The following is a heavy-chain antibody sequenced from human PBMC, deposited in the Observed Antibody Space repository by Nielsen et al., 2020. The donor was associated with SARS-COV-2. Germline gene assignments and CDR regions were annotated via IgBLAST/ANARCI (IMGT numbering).Heavy chain of an antibody. Sequence: GESLKISCAASGFTFSDTWMSWVRQAPGKGLMWVSRMNADGSRSAYAESVQGRFTLSRDNAKNTLYLQMNSLRVEDTAVYYCVKWVQLDLGYYYHGMDVWGQGTTVTVSS. CDR1: GFTFSDTW. D-gene: IGHD6-6*01. J-gene: IGHJ6*02. V-gene: IGHV3-74*01. CDR3: VKWVQLDLGYYYHGMDV. CDR2: MNADGSRS.